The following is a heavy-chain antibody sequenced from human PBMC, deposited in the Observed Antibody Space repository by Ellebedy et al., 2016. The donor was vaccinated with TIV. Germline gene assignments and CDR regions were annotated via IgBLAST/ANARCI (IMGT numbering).Heavy chain of an antibody. CDR1: GGSISSGDYY. CDR2: IYYSGST. CDR3: ARGDSSSSQVYY. Sequence: MPSETLSLTCTVSGGSISSGDYYWSWIRQPPGKGLEWIGYIYYSGSTYYNPSLKSRVTISVGTSKNQFSLRLSSVTAADTAVYYCARGDSSSSQVYYWGQGTLVTVSS. J-gene: IGHJ4*02. V-gene: IGHV4-30-4*01. D-gene: IGHD6-6*01.